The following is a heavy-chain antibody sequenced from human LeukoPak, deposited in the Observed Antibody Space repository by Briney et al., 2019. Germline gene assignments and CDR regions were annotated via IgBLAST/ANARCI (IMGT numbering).Heavy chain of an antibody. D-gene: IGHD6-13*01. J-gene: IGHJ5*02. Sequence: SETLSLTCTVSGGSISSYYWSWIRQPPGKGLEWIGYIYYSGSTNYDPSLKRRVTISVDTSTNQFSLKLSSVTAADTAVYYCARLGQQLGWFDPWGQGTLVTVSS. V-gene: IGHV4-59*01. CDR1: GGSISSYY. CDR2: IYYSGST. CDR3: ARLGQQLGWFDP.